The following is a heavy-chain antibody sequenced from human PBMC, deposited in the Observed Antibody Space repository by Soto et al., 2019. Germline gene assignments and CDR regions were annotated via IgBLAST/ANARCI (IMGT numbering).Heavy chain of an antibody. CDR3: AKYLLIAAAAPWFDP. Sequence: GSLRLSCAASGFTFSSYGMHWVRQAPGKGLEWVAVISYDGSNKYYADSVKGRFTISRDNSKNTLYLQMNSLRAEDTAVYYCAKYLLIAAAAPWFDPWGQGTLVTVSS. J-gene: IGHJ5*02. V-gene: IGHV3-30*18. D-gene: IGHD6-13*01. CDR1: GFTFSSYG. CDR2: ISYDGSNK.